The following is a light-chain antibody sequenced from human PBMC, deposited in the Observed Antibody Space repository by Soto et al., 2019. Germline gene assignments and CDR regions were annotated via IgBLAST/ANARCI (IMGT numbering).Light chain of an antibody. V-gene: IGLV2-14*03. CDR3: VSYTSSTTYV. CDR1: DSDVGGSNF. CDR2: DVA. J-gene: IGLJ1*01. Sequence: QSVLTQTASVSDSHGQSITVSCTGTDSDVGGSNFVSWYQQHPGKPPKLIIYDVANRPSGVSNRFSGSKSGSTASLIISRLQTEDEAYYYCVSYTSSTTYVLGTGTKVTVL.